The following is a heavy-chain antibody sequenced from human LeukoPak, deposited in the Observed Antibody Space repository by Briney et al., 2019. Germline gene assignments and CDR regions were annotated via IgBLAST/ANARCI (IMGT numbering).Heavy chain of an antibody. Sequence: GGSLRLSCAASGFTFSSYGMHWVRQAPGKGLEWVAVIWYDGSNKYYADSVKGRFIISRDNSKNTLYLQMNSLRAEDTAVYYCARDGLPTVRPSYYFDYWGQGTLVTVSS. CDR2: IWYDGSNK. D-gene: IGHD4-17*01. CDR1: GFTFSSYG. J-gene: IGHJ4*02. CDR3: ARDGLPTVRPSYYFDY. V-gene: IGHV3-33*01.